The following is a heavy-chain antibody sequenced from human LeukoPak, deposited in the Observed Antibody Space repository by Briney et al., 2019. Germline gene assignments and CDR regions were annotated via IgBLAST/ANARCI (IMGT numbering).Heavy chain of an antibody. J-gene: IGHJ6*01. CDR2: ISGSGDNT. CDR3: AKVKGHPLPKYYMDV. Sequence: KPGGSLRLSCAASGFTFSGFAMSWVRRTPGKGLEWVSGISGSGDNTLYADSVKGRFTISRDNSKNTLYLEMNSLRAEDTAIYYCAKVKGHPLPKYYMDVWGQGTTVTVSS. CDR1: GFTFSGFA. D-gene: IGHD1-26*01. V-gene: IGHV3-23*01.